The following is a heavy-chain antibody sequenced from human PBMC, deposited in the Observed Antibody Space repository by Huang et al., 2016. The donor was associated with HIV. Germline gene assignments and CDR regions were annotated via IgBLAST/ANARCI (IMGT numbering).Heavy chain of an antibody. D-gene: IGHD6-19*01. CDR2: IYYSGST. J-gene: IGHJ4*02. CDR3: ARHMGIAVAGGPDY. CDR1: GGSIGSSSYD. Sequence: QLQLQESGPGLVKPSETLSLTCTVSGGSIGSSSYDWGWIRQPPGTGLEWIGTIYYSGSTYYNPSLRGRVTIFVDTSKNQLSLKLRSMTAADTAVYYCARHMGIAVAGGPDYWGQGTLVTVSS. V-gene: IGHV4-39*01.